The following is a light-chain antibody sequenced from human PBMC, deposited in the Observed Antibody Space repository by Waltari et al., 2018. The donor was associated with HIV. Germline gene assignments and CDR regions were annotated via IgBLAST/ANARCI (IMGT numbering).Light chain of an antibody. V-gene: IGLV1-44*01. CDR1: SSNIGSNA. CDR3: AAWDYSLNGYYV. CDR2: SNK. J-gene: IGLJ1*01. Sequence: QSVLTQPPSASGTPGPRVSISCSGSSSNIGSNAANWYQQLPGTAPKLLIDSNKQRPSGVPDRFSGSKSGTSASLAISGLQSEDEADYYCAAWDYSLNGYYVFGTGTKVTVL.